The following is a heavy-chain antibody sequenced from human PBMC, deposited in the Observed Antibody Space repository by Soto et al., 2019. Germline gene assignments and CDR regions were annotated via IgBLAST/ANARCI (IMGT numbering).Heavy chain of an antibody. D-gene: IGHD3-3*01. J-gene: IGHJ6*02. V-gene: IGHV4-30-4*01. CDR2: IYYSGST. CDR3: ARGSYTIFGVVMDV. Sequence: SETLCVTWTVSGGSISRGDYYWSRIRPPTGKGLEWIGYIYYSGSTYYNPSLKSRVTISVDTSKNQFSLKLSSVTAADTAVYYCARGSYTIFGVVMDVWGQGTTVTVSS. CDR1: GGSISRGDYY.